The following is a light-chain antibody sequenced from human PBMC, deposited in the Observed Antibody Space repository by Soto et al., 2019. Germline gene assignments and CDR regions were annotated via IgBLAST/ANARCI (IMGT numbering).Light chain of an antibody. Sequence: PVTLSVSPGGRATLSCRASQSISDTLAWYQQKPGQAPRLLIHGASTRAPGFPARFSGSGSGTEFTLTISSLQSEDFAVYYCQQYNNWPWTFGQGTKVEIK. CDR3: QQYNNWPWT. CDR2: GAS. V-gene: IGKV3-15*01. CDR1: QSISDT. J-gene: IGKJ1*01.